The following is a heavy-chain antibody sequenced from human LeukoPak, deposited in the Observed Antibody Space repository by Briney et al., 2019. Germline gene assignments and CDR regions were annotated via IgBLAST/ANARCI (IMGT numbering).Heavy chain of an antibody. CDR2: IDPGDSDT. CDR3: ARREVGCDI. V-gene: IGHV5-51*01. J-gene: IGHJ3*02. D-gene: IGHD1-26*01. Sequence: KGGESPNLHCQCSGYSFTSYLIGWVRQMPGKGLEWMGIIDPGDSDTKYSPPFQGQVTFSAYRSIITAYLQWSSLRASDSAMYYGARREVGCDICGERTMVTVSS. CDR1: GYSFTSYL.